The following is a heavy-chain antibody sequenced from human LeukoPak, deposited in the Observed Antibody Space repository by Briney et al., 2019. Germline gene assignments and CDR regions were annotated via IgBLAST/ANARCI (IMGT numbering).Heavy chain of an antibody. Sequence: GGSLRLSCTASGFTFGDYAMSWVRQAPGKGLEWVGFIRSKAYGGTTEYAASVKGRFTISRDDSKSIAYLQMNSLKTEDAAVYYCTRVGESSRVGLESWYSSSWYTPFDYWGQGTLVTVSS. CDR1: GFTFGDYA. J-gene: IGHJ4*02. D-gene: IGHD6-13*01. CDR3: TRVGESSRVGLESWYSSSWYTPFDY. CDR2: IRSKAYGGTT. V-gene: IGHV3-49*04.